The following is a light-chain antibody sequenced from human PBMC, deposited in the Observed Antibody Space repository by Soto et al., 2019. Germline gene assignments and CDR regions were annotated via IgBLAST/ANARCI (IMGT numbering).Light chain of an antibody. CDR3: QQYDSYPWT. J-gene: IGKJ1*01. CDR1: QSISSW. CDR2: DAS. V-gene: IGKV1-5*01. Sequence: DIQMTQSPSTLSASVGDRVTITCRASQSISSWLAWYQQKPGKVPKLLIYDASSLESGVPSRFSGGGSGTEFTLTISSLQPDDFATYHCQQYDSYPWTFGQGTKVEIK.